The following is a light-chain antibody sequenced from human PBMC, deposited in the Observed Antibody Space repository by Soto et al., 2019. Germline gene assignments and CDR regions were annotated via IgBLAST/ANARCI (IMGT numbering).Light chain of an antibody. CDR1: SSDVGAYTF. Sequence: QSALTQPASESGSPGQSITISCTGTSSDVGAYTFVSWYQQHPDKVPKLMIFDVSRRPSGVSDRFPGSKSGNTASLTISGLQPEDEADYYCSSYTSSSTHVFGSGTKLPS. V-gene: IGLV2-14*03. CDR2: DVS. J-gene: IGLJ1*01. CDR3: SSYTSSSTHV.